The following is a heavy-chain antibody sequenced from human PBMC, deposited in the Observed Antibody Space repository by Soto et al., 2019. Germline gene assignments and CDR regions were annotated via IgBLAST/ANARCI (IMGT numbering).Heavy chain of an antibody. D-gene: IGHD6-6*01. J-gene: IGHJ4*02. Sequence: PSETLSLTCAVSGGSISSSNWWSWVRQPPGKGLEWIGEIYHSGSTNYNPSLKSRVTISVDKSKNQFSLKLSSVTAADTAVYYCASSSRFVSSSDYWGQGTLVTVSS. CDR2: IYHSGST. CDR3: ASSSRFVSSSDY. V-gene: IGHV4-4*02. CDR1: GGSISSSNW.